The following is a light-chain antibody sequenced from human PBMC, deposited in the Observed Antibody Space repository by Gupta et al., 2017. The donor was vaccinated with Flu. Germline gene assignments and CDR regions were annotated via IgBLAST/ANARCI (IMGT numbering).Light chain of an antibody. CDR1: ISHVGAYNF. V-gene: IGLV2-14*01. CDR3: SSYTTSITRV. Sequence: QSALTPPASVSGSTGQSITLPCTGIISHVGAYNFVSCYQQYPGKAHKLMIYEVSSRPSGVSNRFSGSKSGTTSSLTISGLQAEDEADYYCSSYTTSITRVFGGGTKFTVL. CDR2: EVS. J-gene: IGLJ3*02.